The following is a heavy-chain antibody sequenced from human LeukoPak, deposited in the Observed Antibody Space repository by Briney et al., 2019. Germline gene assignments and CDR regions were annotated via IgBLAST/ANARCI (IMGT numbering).Heavy chain of an antibody. CDR2: IRSKANSYAT. Sequence: GGSLRLSCAASGFTFSGSAMHWVRQASGKGLEWVGRIRSKANSYATAYAASVKGRFTISRDDSKNTAYLQMNSLKTEDTAVYYCTRLSQYNWNDVGDYWGQGTLVTVSS. D-gene: IGHD1-1*01. J-gene: IGHJ4*02. V-gene: IGHV3-73*01. CDR1: GFTFSGSA. CDR3: TRLSQYNWNDVGDY.